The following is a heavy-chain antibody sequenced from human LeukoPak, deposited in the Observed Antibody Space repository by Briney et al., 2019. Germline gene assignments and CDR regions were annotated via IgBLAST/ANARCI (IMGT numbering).Heavy chain of an antibody. Sequence: SETLSLTCTVSGASISSSYWSWIRQPPGKGLEWIGYISYIGSTNYNPSLKSRVAISLDTSRNHFSLRLTSVTAADTAVYYCTRHRLVTSDLFDLWGLGTLVTVSS. CDR1: GASISSSY. J-gene: IGHJ2*01. CDR3: TRHRLVTSDLFDL. D-gene: IGHD3-9*01. CDR2: ISYIGST. V-gene: IGHV4-59*08.